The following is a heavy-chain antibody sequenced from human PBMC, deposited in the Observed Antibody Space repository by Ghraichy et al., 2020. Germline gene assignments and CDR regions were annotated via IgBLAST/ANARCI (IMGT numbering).Heavy chain of an antibody. D-gene: IGHD3-22*01. CDR3: ARDQGPYYYDSSGYEPRGQFDY. CDR2: ISSSSSTI. Sequence: LSLTCAASGFTFSSYSMNWVRQAPGKGLEWVSYISSSSSTIYYADSVKGRFTISRDNAKNSLYLQMNSLRDEDTAVYYCARDQGPYYYDSSGYEPRGQFDYWGQGTLVTVSS. CDR1: GFTFSSYS. V-gene: IGHV3-48*02. J-gene: IGHJ4*02.